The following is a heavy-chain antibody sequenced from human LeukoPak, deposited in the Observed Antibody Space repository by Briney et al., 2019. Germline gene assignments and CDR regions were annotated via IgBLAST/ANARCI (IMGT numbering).Heavy chain of an antibody. CDR1: GFTFSSYG. CDR3: ARDRGPMTTVTRSLRLGYYYGMDV. Sequence: GRSLRLSCAASGFTFSSYGMHWVRQAPGKGLEWVAVIWYDGSNKYYADSVKGRFTISRDNSKNTLYLQMNSLRAEDTAVYYCARDRGPMTTVTRSLRLGYYYGMDVWGKGTTVTVSS. J-gene: IGHJ6*04. V-gene: IGHV3-33*01. CDR2: IWYDGSNK. D-gene: IGHD4-17*01.